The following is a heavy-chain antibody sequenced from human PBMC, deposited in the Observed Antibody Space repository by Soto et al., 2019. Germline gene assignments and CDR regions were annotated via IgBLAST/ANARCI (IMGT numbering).Heavy chain of an antibody. Sequence: PSQTLSLTCAISGDSVSSNSAAWNWIRQSPSRGLEWLGRTYYRSKWYNDYAVSVKSRITINPDTSKNQFSLQLNSVTPEDTAVYYCARASILKGIAAAGTGYYMDVWGKGTTVTVSS. CDR3: ARASILKGIAAAGTGYYMDV. D-gene: IGHD6-13*01. CDR2: TYYRSKWYN. CDR1: GDSVSSNSAA. J-gene: IGHJ6*03. V-gene: IGHV6-1*01.